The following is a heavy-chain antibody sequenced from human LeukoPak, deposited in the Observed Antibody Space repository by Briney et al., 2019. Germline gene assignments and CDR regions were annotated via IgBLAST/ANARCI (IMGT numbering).Heavy chain of an antibody. Sequence: SGTLSLTCAVSGGSISSSNWWSWVRQPPGKGLEWIGEIYHSGSTNYNPSLKSRVTISVDKSKNQFSLKLSSVTAADTAVYYCATRPVYYGSGSYSDYWGQGTLVTVSP. CDR2: IYHSGST. D-gene: IGHD3-10*01. CDR3: ATRPVYYGSGSYSDY. CDR1: GGSISSSNW. V-gene: IGHV4-4*02. J-gene: IGHJ4*02.